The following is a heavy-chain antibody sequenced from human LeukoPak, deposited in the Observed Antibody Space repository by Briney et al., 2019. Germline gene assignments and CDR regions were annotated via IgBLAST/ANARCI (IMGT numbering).Heavy chain of an antibody. CDR3: AKGSVVVPAAPHFFDY. Sequence: GGSLRLSCAAPGFTFSSYAMSLVRQAPGKGLEWVSAISGSGGSTYYADSVKGRFTISRDNSKNTLYLQMNSLRAEDTAVYYCAKGSVVVPAAPHFFDYWGQGTLVTVSS. CDR1: GFTFSSYA. CDR2: ISGSGGST. V-gene: IGHV3-23*01. J-gene: IGHJ4*02. D-gene: IGHD2-2*01.